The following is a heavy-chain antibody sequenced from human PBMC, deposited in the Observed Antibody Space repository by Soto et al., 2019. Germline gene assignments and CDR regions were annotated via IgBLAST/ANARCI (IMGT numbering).Heavy chain of an antibody. J-gene: IGHJ6*02. V-gene: IGHV5-51*01. Sequence: GKGLEWMGIIYPGDSDTRYSPSFQGQVNISADKSFSTAYLQWSSLKASDTAMYYGARRGWYGSNSGFYYSYGMDVWGQGTTVPVSS. D-gene: IGHD4-4*01. CDR2: IYPGDSDT. CDR3: ARRGWYGSNSGFYYSYGMDV.